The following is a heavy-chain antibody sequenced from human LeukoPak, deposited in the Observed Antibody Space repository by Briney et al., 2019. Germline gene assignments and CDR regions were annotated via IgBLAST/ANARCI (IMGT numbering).Heavy chain of an antibody. J-gene: IGHJ4*02. Sequence: ASVTVSCTASGYTFTSYAMHWVRQAPGQRLEWMGWINAGNGNTKYSQKFQGRVTITRDTSASTAYMELSSLRSEDTAVYYCARYVGDYAIFDYWGQGTLVTVSS. CDR1: GYTFTSYA. V-gene: IGHV1-3*01. CDR2: INAGNGNT. CDR3: ARYVGDYAIFDY. D-gene: IGHD4-17*01.